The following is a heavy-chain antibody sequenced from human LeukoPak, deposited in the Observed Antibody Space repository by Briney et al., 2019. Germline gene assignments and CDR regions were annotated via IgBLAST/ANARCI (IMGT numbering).Heavy chain of an antibody. V-gene: IGHV3-23*01. CDR2: ISGSGGST. Sequence: GGSLRLSCAASGFTFSSYAMSWVRQAPGKGLEWVSAISGSGGSTYYADSVKGRFTISRDNSKNPLYLQMNSLRAEDTAVYYCAKVEAPLLGYCSSTSCYQFDYWGQGTLVTVSS. CDR3: AKVEAPLLGYCSSTSCYQFDY. CDR1: GFTFSSYA. D-gene: IGHD2-2*03. J-gene: IGHJ4*02.